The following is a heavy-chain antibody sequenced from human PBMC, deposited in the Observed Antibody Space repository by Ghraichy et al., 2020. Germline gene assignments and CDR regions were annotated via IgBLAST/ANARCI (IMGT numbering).Heavy chain of an antibody. D-gene: IGHD5-18*01. CDR3: ARGLGYSYGLYYFDY. CDR1: GFTVSNNY. V-gene: IGHV3-66*01. CDR2: IYSGGST. Sequence: GGSLRLSCAASGFTVSNNYMSWVRQAPGKGLEWVSVIYSGGSTYYADSVKGRFTISRDNSKNTLYLQMNSLGVEDTAIYYCARGLGYSYGLYYFDYWGQGTLVTVSS. J-gene: IGHJ4*02.